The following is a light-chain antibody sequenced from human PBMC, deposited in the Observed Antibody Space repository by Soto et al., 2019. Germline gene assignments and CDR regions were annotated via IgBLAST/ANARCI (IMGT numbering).Light chain of an antibody. CDR3: QQHDIFPIT. J-gene: IGKJ5*01. CDR1: QSVISSY. Sequence: DIVLTQSPCTRSLSPGERATLSCRASQSVISSYLAWYQQTPGQPPSLLIYGASSRASGIPDRFSGSGSGTDFILTISRLEPEDFALYYCQQHDIFPITFGHGTRLEIK. V-gene: IGKV3-20*01. CDR2: GAS.